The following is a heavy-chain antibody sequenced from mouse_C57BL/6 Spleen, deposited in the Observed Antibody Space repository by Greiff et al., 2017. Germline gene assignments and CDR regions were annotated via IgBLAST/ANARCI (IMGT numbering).Heavy chain of an antibody. D-gene: IGHD1-1*01. Sequence: EVQGVESGGGLVQPGGSLSLSCAASGFTFTDYYMSWVRQPPGKALEWLGFIRNKANGYTTEYSASVKGRFTISRDNSQSILYLQLNALRAEDSATYYCARSSGSNAMDYWGQGTSVTVSS. CDR3: ARSSGSNAMDY. V-gene: IGHV7-3*01. J-gene: IGHJ4*01. CDR2: IRNKANGYTT. CDR1: GFTFTDYY.